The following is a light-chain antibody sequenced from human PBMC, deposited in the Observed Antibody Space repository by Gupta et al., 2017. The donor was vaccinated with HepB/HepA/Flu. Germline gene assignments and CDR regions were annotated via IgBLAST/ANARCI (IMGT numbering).Light chain of an antibody. CDR3: ADSADPLDSPV. J-gene: IGLJ1*01. CDR2: SKT. CDR1: SSNFGLNT. V-gene: IGLV1-44*01. Sequence: QSVLTQPPSASATPHQRVTISRSGSSSNFGLNTVNWYQHLHAREDNSLIISKTQRPSAVIDRCLCSSPANYASPLISGLQPEEEADDYCADSADPLDSPVFGDGTQVTVI.